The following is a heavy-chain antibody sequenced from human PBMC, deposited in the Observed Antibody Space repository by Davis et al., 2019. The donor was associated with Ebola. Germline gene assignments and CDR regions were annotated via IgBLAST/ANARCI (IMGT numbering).Heavy chain of an antibody. CDR1: GFTFSSYA. D-gene: IGHD3-22*01. J-gene: IGHJ5*02. V-gene: IGHV3-23*01. Sequence: GESLKISCAASGFTFSSYAMSWVCQAPGKGLEWVSAISGSGGSTYYADSVKGRFTISRDNSKNTLYLQMNSLRAEDTAVYYCAKAPGGYYYGDWFDPWGQGTLVTVSS. CDR2: ISGSGGST. CDR3: AKAPGGYYYGDWFDP.